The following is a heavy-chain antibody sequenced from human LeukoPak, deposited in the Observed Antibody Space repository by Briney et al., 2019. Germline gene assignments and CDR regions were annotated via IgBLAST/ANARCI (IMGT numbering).Heavy chain of an antibody. V-gene: IGHV1-8*01. D-gene: IGHD6-13*01. CDR3: ARRVPFVGRVLGFDP. CDR1: GYTFTSYD. Sequence: ASVKVSCKASGYTFTSYDINWVRQATGQGLEWMGWMNPNSGNTGYAQKFQGRVTMTRNTSISTAYVELSSLRSEDTAVYYCARRVPFVGRVLGFDPWGQGTLVTVSS. CDR2: MNPNSGNT. J-gene: IGHJ5*02.